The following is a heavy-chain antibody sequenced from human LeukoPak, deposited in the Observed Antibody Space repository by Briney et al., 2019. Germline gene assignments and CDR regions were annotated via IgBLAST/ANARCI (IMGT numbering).Heavy chain of an antibody. D-gene: IGHD3-10*01. CDR1: GSTVSTNY. V-gene: IGHV3-66*01. CDR3: ARELRGFDP. CDR2: IYSDGST. J-gene: IGHJ5*02. Sequence: GGSLRLSCAASGSTVSTNYLNWVRQAPGKGLEWVSVIYSDGSTYYTDSVKGRFIISRDNSKNTLYLQMSSLRAEDTAVYYCARELRGFDPWGQGTLVTVSS.